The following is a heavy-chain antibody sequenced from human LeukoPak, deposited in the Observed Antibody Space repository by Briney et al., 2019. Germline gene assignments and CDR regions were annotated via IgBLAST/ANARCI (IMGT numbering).Heavy chain of an antibody. D-gene: IGHD6-6*01. Sequence: GGSLRLSCAASGFTFSSSWMTWVRQAPGKGLEWVANIKPDGSDKYYVDSVKGRFTISRDNAKNSLYLQMNSLRAEDTAVYYCATIAVRPFFDYWGQGTLVTVSS. J-gene: IGHJ4*02. CDR3: ATIAVRPFFDY. V-gene: IGHV3-7*01. CDR1: GFTFSSSW. CDR2: IKPDGSDK.